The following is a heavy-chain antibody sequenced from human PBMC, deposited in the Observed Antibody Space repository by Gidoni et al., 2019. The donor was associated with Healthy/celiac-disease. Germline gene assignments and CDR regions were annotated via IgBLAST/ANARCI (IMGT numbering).Heavy chain of an antibody. J-gene: IGHJ6*02. Sequence: QVQLQQWGAGLLKPSETLSLTCAVYGGSFSGYYWSWIRQPPGKGLEWIGEINHSGSTNYNPSRTSRVTISVDTSKNPFSLKLSSVTAADTAVYYCASSPCYCSSTSCYPYYYYGMDVWGQGTTVTVSS. V-gene: IGHV4-34*01. D-gene: IGHD2-2*01. CDR2: INHSGST. CDR3: ASSPCYCSSTSCYPYYYYGMDV. CDR1: GGSFSGYY.